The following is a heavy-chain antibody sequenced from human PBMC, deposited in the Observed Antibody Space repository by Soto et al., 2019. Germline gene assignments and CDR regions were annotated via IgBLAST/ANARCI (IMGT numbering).Heavy chain of an antibody. V-gene: IGHV4-38-2*01. Sequence: SETLSLTCAVSGYFISSGYYWGWIRQPPGKGLEWIGSMFHSGSTHYNPSLKSRVTISVDTSKNPFSLRLSSVTASDTAVYYCARGHIVVVPTVGWFDPWGQGTLVTVSS. CDR2: MFHSGST. CDR3: ARGHIVVVPTVGWFDP. CDR1: GYFISSGYY. D-gene: IGHD2-2*01. J-gene: IGHJ5*02.